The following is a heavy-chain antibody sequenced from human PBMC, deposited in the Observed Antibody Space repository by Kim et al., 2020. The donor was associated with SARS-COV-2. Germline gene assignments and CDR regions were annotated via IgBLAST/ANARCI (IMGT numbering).Heavy chain of an antibody. CDR3: ARELKGWFDP. CDR2: GNN. J-gene: IGHJ5*02. V-gene: IGHV4-31*02. Sequence: GNNQSNPYLKKRVTTAVDTAKNQLSLKLGSVTAADTAVYYCARELKGWFDPWGQGTLVTVSS.